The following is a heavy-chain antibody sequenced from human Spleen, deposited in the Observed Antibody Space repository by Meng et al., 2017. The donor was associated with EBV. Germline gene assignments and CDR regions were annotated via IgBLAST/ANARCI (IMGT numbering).Heavy chain of an antibody. Sequence: QVKPQESGPGLVKPSETLSLTCTVSGGSVSSTSYYWSWIRQPPGKRLELIGYVYYSGSTNYNPSLKSRLTMSVDTSKNQFSLMMTSVTAADAAVYYCARAVRDGYNFDSWGHGTLVTASS. J-gene: IGHJ4*01. CDR3: ARAVRDGYNFDS. D-gene: IGHD5-24*01. CDR1: GGSVSSTSYY. V-gene: IGHV4-61*01. CDR2: VYYSGST.